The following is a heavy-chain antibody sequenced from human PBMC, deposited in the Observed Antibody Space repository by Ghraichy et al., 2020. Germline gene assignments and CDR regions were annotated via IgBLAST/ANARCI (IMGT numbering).Heavy chain of an antibody. J-gene: IGHJ4*02. Sequence: GGSLRLSCAASGFSFSSYWMSWVRQAPGKGPEWVANIKEDGSEKYYVDSVEGRFTISRDNAKNSLYLQMNSLRAEDTAVYYCARDSAGYDHWGQGTLVTVSS. CDR2: IKEDGSEK. CDR1: GFSFSSYW. D-gene: IGHD1-26*01. V-gene: IGHV3-7*01. CDR3: ARDSAGYDH.